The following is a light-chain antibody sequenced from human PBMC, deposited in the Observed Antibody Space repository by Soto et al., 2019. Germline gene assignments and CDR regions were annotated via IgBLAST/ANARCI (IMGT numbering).Light chain of an antibody. CDR2: HAS. CDR1: QSVTSGY. V-gene: IGKV3-20*01. CDR3: QQYGSSPPT. J-gene: IGKJ1*01. Sequence: EIVMTQSPGTLSLSPGERATLSCRASQSVTSGYLAWYQQRAGQAPRLLIYHASARVTGIPDRFSGSGSGTDFTLTISRLGAEDFAVYYCQQYGSSPPTFGQGTKVDIK.